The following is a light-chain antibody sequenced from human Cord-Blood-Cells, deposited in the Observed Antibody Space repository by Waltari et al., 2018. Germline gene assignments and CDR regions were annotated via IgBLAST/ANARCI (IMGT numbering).Light chain of an antibody. J-gene: IGKJ4*01. Sequence: EIVLTQSPATLSLSPGERATLSCRASQSVSSYLAWYQQKPGQAPRPLIYDASNRATGIPARFSGSGSGTDVTLTISSLEPEDFAVYYCQQRSNWPLTFGGGTKVEIK. CDR3: QQRSNWPLT. CDR1: QSVSSY. V-gene: IGKV3-11*01. CDR2: DAS.